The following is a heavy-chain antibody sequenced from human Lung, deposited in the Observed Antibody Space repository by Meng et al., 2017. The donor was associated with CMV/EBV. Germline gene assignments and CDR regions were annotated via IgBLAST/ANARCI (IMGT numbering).Heavy chain of an antibody. CDR2: IDSDGSDI. V-gene: IGHV3-74*03. CDR3: ARGVAESLGWEMGY. D-gene: IGHD1-26*01. Sequence: VRLVASWGCLVQPGGSLRLSCAVPGFTLRRYWLHWVREAPGKGLEWVSRIDSDGSDITYADSVRGRFTISRDDAKNTLYLQMNSLRVEDTAVYYCARGVAESLGWEMGYWGQGTLVTVSS. J-gene: IGHJ4*02. CDR1: GFTLRRYW.